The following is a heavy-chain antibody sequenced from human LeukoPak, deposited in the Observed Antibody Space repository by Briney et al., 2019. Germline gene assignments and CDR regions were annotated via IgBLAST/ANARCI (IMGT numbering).Heavy chain of an antibody. J-gene: IGHJ6*03. CDR2: IKQDGSEK. CDR3: ARGTGSNDYDFWSGYYTARVYYYYMDV. Sequence: GSLRLSCAASGFTFSSYWMSWVRQAPGKGLEWVANIKQDGSEKYYVDSVKGRITISRDNAKNSLYLQMNSLRAEDTAVYYCARGTGSNDYDFWSGYYTARVYYYYMDVWGKGTTVTVSS. V-gene: IGHV3-7*01. D-gene: IGHD3-3*01. CDR1: GFTFSSYW.